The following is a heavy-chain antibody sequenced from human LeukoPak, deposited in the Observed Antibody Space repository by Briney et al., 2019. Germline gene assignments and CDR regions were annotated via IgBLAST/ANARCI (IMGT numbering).Heavy chain of an antibody. Sequence: ASVKVSCKASGYTFTSYGISWVRQAPGQRLEWMGWISAYNGNTNYAQKFQGRVTMTTDTSTSTAYMELRSLRSDDTAVYYCARDRGRGSTSCYDYWGQGTLVTVSS. J-gene: IGHJ4*02. V-gene: IGHV1-18*01. CDR1: GYTFTSYG. CDR3: ARDRGRGSTSCYDY. D-gene: IGHD2-2*01. CDR2: ISAYNGNT.